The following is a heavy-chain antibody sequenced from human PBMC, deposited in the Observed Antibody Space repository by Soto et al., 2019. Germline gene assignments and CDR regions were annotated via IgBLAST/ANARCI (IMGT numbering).Heavy chain of an antibody. CDR1: GFTFSSYS. J-gene: IGHJ4*02. CDR2: ISSSSSYI. CDR3: ARGTPAARSLVFPSSY. D-gene: IGHD6-6*01. V-gene: IGHV3-21*01. Sequence: GGSLRLSCAASGFTFSSYSMNWVRQAPGKGLEWVSSISSSSSYIYYADSVKGRFTISRDNAKNSLYLQMNSLRAEDTAVYYCARGTPAARSLVFPSSYWGQGTLVTVSS.